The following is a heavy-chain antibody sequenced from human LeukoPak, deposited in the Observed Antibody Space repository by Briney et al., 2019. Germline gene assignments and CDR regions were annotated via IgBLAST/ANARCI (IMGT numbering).Heavy chain of an antibody. J-gene: IGHJ6*02. CDR3: ARHEVGYYYYGMDV. V-gene: IGHV3-66*04. D-gene: IGHD1-26*01. CDR2: IYSGGYT. Sequence: GGCLRLSCAASGFTVSNNYMSWVRQAPGKGLEWVPVIYSGGYTYYADSVKGRVTISRDNSKNPLYLQMNSLRAEDTAVYYCARHEVGYYYYGMDVWGQGTTVTVSS. CDR1: GFTVSNNY.